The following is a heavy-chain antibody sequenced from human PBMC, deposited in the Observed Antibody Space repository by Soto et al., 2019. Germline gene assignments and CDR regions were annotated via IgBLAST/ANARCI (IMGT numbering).Heavy chain of an antibody. CDR3: AKDPYYDLSGYSQWAFDI. CDR2: ISYDGINK. J-gene: IGHJ3*02. D-gene: IGHD3-22*01. V-gene: IGHV3-30*18. CDR1: GFSFRTYG. Sequence: PGGSLRLSCAASGFSFRTYGMHWVRQAPGKGLEWVAVISYDGINKNYADSVKGRFTISRDNSKNTLSLQMNSLRVEDTAVYYCAKDPYYDLSGYSQWAFDIWGQGTVVTVSS.